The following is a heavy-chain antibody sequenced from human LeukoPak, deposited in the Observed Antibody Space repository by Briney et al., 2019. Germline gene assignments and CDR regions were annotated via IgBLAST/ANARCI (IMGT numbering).Heavy chain of an antibody. CDR1: RGSISSYH. J-gene: IGHJ6*02. D-gene: IGHD3-10*01. Sequence: SSETLSLTCTVSRGSISSYHWSWIRQPPGKGLEWIGRIYYNGSTNYNPSLKSRVTISVDTSKKQISLRLSSVTAADTAIYYCARDRGGGSGSYYYFGMDVWGHGTTVTVS. V-gene: IGHV4-59*01. CDR3: ARDRGGGSGSYYYFGMDV. CDR2: IYYNGST.